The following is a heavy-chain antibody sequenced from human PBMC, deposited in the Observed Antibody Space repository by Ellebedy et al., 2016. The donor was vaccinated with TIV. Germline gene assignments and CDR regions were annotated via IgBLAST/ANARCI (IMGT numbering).Heavy chain of an antibody. CDR2: INNDGSST. CDR3: ATDIVVVPAGYYYYGMDV. J-gene: IGHJ6*02. V-gene: IGHV3-74*01. D-gene: IGHD2-2*01. Sequence: GESLKISXAASGFTFSSYWMHWVRQAPGKGLVWVSRINNDGSSTSYADSVKGRFTISRDNAKNTLYLQMNRLRAEDTAVYYCATDIVVVPAGYYYYGMDVWGQGTTVTVSS. CDR1: GFTFSSYW.